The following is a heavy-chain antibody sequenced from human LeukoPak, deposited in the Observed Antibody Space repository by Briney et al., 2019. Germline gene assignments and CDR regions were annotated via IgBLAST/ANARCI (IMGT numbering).Heavy chain of an antibody. CDR2: ISYDGSNK. CDR1: GFTFSTAW. Sequence: PGGSLRLSCVASGFTFSTAWMSWLRQAPGKGLEWVAVISYDGSNKYYADSVKGRFTISRDNSKNTLYLQMNSLRAEDTAVYYCAKSRHIVVVTAQLDYWGQGTLVTVSS. J-gene: IGHJ4*02. V-gene: IGHV3-30*18. D-gene: IGHD2-21*02. CDR3: AKSRHIVVVTAQLDY.